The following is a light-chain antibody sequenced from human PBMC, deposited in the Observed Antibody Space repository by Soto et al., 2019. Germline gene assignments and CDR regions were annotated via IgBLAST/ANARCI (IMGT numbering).Light chain of an antibody. Sequence: QSALTQPRSVSGSPGQSVTISCTGTSSDVGGHNYVSWYQQHPGKAPKLMISSVSKRPSGVPDRFSGSESGNTASLTISGLQAEDEADYYCCSYAGSYTYVFGTGTKVTVL. V-gene: IGLV2-11*01. J-gene: IGLJ1*01. CDR1: SSDVGGHNY. CDR3: CSYAGSYTYV. CDR2: SVS.